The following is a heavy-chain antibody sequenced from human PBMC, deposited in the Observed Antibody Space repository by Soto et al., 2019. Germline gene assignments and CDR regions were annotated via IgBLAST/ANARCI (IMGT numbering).Heavy chain of an antibody. Sequence: SGPTLVNPTQTLTLTCTFSGFSLSTSGVGVGWIRQPPGKALEWLALIYWDDDKRYSPSLKSRLTITKDTSKNQVVLTMTNMDPVDTATYYCAHRGVNCSSTSCYSWFDPWGQGTLVTVSS. CDR1: GFSLSTSGVG. J-gene: IGHJ5*02. D-gene: IGHD2-2*01. CDR3: AHRGVNCSSTSCYSWFDP. CDR2: IYWDDDK. V-gene: IGHV2-5*02.